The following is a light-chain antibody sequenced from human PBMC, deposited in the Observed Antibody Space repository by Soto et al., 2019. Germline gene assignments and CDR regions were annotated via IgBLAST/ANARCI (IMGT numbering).Light chain of an antibody. Sequence: DIQMTQSPSTLSGSVGXRVTITCRASQTISSWLAWYQQKPGKAPKLLIYKASTLKSGVPSRFSGSGSGTEFTLTISSLQPDDFATYYCQHYNSYSEAFCQGTKADIK. CDR2: KAS. V-gene: IGKV1-5*03. CDR3: QHYNSYSEA. CDR1: QTISSW. J-gene: IGKJ1*01.